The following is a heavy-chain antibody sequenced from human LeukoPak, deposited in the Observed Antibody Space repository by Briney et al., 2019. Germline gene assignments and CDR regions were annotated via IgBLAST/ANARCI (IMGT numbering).Heavy chain of an antibody. CDR1: GGSISSYY. J-gene: IGHJ6*02. CDR2: INHSGST. V-gene: IGHV4-34*01. CDR3: ASLNGSGSYYNVGYYYYGMDV. Sequence: SETLSLTCTVSGGSISSYYWSWIRQPPGKGLEWIGEINHSGSTNYNPSLKSRVTISVDTSKNQFSLKLSSMTAADTAVYYCASLNGSGSYYNVGYYYYGMDVWGQGTTVTVSS. D-gene: IGHD3-10*01.